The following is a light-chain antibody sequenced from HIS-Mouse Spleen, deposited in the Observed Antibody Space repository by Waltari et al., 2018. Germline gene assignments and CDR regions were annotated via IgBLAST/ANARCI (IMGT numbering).Light chain of an antibody. CDR2: QDS. V-gene: IGLV3-1*01. CDR1: KLGDKY. J-gene: IGLJ2*01. CDR3: QAWDSSTVV. Sequence: SYELTQPPSVSVSPGQTASITCPXDKLGDKYACWYQQKPGQSPVLVIYQDSKRPSGIPERFSGSNSGNTATLTISGTQAMDEADYYCQAWDSSTVVFGGGTKLTVL.